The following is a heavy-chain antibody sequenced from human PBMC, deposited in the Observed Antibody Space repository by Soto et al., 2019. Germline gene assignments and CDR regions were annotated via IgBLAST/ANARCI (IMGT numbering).Heavy chain of an antibody. CDR3: ARDRVIAVAGPMVFDY. J-gene: IGHJ4*02. Sequence: ASVKVSCKASGYTFASYAMHWVRQAPGQRLEWMGWINAGNGNTKYSQKFQGRVTITRDTSASTAYMELSSLRSEDTAVYYCARDRVIAVAGPMVFDYRGQGTLVTVSS. CDR2: INAGNGNT. CDR1: GYTFASYA. V-gene: IGHV1-3*01. D-gene: IGHD6-19*01.